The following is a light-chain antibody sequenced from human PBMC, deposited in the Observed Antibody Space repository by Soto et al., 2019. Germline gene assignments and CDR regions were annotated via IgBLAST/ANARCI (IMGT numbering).Light chain of an antibody. CDR1: QSISDT. J-gene: IGKJ1*01. Sequence: EIVMTQSPATLSVSPGARATLSCRASQSISDTLAWYQQKPGQAPRLLIHGASTRATRFPASFSGSGSGTDFTLTISSLQSEDFAVYYCQQYNNWPWTFGQGTKVEIK. CDR2: GAS. V-gene: IGKV3-15*01. CDR3: QQYNNWPWT.